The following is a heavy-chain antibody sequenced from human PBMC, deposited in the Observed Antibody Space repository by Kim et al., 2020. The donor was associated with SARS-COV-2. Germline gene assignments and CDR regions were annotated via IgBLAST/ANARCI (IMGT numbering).Heavy chain of an antibody. CDR2: IYYSGST. CDR3: VRDGYGSGRIDF. CDR1: GGSISSGGYY. V-gene: IGHV4-31*03. Sequence: SETLSLTCTVSGGSISSGGYYWNWIRQHPGKGLEWIGYIYYSGSTYYNPSLKSRVTISVDTSKNQFSLKLSSVTAADTAVYYCVRDGYGSGRIDFWGQGT. J-gene: IGHJ4*02. D-gene: IGHD3-10*01.